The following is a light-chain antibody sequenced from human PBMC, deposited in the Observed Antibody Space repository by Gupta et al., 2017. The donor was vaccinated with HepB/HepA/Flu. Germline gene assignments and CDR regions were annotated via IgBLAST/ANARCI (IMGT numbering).Light chain of an antibody. V-gene: IGKV3-15*01. J-gene: IGKJ4*01. CDR2: GAS. CDR1: QSVSSN. Sequence: EIVMTQSPATLSVSPGERATRSCRASQSVSSNLAWYQQKPGQAPMHLIYGASTRATGSTARFSGSGYGRXCTXPIISLXSEECEVYYCEQYKNGHYSSITFGXGTKVDIK. CDR3: EQYKNGHYSSIT.